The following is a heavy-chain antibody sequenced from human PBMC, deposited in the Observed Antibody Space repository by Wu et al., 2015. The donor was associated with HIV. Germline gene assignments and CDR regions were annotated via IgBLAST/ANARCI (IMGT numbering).Heavy chain of an antibody. CDR1: GYTITTYD. CDR3: ATSYYGSGSYPTFYYYYAMDV. V-gene: IGHV1-8*01. J-gene: IGHJ6*02. D-gene: IGHD3-10*01. Sequence: QAQLLQFGAEVKKPGSSVKVTCKASGYTITTYDFNWVRQAPGQGLEWMGWMNSNNGKTGYGQKFQGRVAMTRNISTHTAYMELSGLKSEDTAVYYCATSYYGSGSYPTFYYYYAMDVWGQGTTVTVSS. CDR2: MNSNNGKT.